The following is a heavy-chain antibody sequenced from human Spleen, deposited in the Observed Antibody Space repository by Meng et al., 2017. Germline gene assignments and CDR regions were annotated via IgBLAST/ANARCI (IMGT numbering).Heavy chain of an antibody. V-gene: IGHV1-2*06. J-gene: IGHJ5*02. CDR2: INPNSGGT. CDR3: ARVYYYDSSGYYEVNWFDP. Sequence: ASVKVSCKASGYTFTGYYMHWVRQAPGQGLEWMGRINPNSGGTNYAQKFQGRVTMTRDTSISTAYMELSSLRSEDTAVYYCARVYYYDSSGYYEVNWFDPWGQGTLVTVSS. D-gene: IGHD3-22*01. CDR1: GYTFTGYY.